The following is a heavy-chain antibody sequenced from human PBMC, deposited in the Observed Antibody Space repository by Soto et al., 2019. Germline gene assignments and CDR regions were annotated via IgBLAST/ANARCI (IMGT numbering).Heavy chain of an antibody. J-gene: IGHJ3*02. V-gene: IGHV4-59*01. D-gene: IGHD5-12*01. CDR2: IYYSGST. Sequence: QVQLQESGPGLVKPSETLSLTCTVSGGSISSYYWSWIRQPPGKGLEWIGYIYYSGSTNYNPSLKSRVTLSVDTSKNQFSLKLSSVTAADTAVYYCARDRRMASNLDAFDIWGQGTMVTVSS. CDR3: ARDRRMASNLDAFDI. CDR1: GGSISSYY.